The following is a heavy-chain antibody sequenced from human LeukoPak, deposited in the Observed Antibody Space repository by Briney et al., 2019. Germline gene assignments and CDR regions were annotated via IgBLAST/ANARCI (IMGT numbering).Heavy chain of an antibody. CDR2: IYYSGST. CDR1: GGSISSSSYY. V-gene: IGHV4-39*01. D-gene: IGHD3-22*01. Sequence: PSETLSLTCTVSGGSISSSSYYWGWIRQPPGKGLEWIGSIYYSGSTYYNPSLKSRVTISVDTSKNQFSLKLSSVTAADTAVYYCARPYYYDSSGADYWGQGTLVTVSS. CDR3: ARPYYYDSSGADY. J-gene: IGHJ4*02.